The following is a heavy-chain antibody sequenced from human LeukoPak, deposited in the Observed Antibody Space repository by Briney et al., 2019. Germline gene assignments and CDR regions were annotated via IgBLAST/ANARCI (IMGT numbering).Heavy chain of an antibody. CDR1: GSSISSYY. CDR2: IYYSGST. V-gene: IGHV4-59*08. D-gene: IGHD3-10*01. J-gene: IGHJ6*02. CDR3: ARHSAPNGSGSYAPYYYYGMDV. Sequence: SETLSLTCTVSGSSISSYYWSWIRQPPGKGLEWIGYIYYSGSTNYNPSLKSRVTISVDTSKNQFSLKLSSVTAADTAVYYCARHSAPNGSGSYAPYYYYGMDVWGQGTTVTVSS.